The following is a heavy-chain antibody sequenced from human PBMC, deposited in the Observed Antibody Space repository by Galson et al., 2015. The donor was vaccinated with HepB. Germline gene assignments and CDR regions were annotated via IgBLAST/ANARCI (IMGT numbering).Heavy chain of an antibody. J-gene: IGHJ6*03. D-gene: IGHD5-24*01. CDR3: ARGRRERWLQLGILHHYYYMDV. CDR1: GYTFTSYD. Sequence: SVKVSCKASGYTFTSYDINWVRQATGQGLEWMGWMNPNSGNTGYAQKFQGRVTMSRNTSISTAYMELSSLRSEDTAVYYCARGRRERWLQLGILHHYYYMDVWGKGTTVTVSS. CDR2: MNPNSGNT. V-gene: IGHV1-8*01.